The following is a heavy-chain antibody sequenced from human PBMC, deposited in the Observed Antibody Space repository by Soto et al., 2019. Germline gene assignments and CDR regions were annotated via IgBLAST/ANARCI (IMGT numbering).Heavy chain of an antibody. J-gene: IGHJ6*02. Sequence: QVKLVESGGGVVQPGRSLRLYCAPSGLSFCECVRNWLRQAPGKGVEGVAAISHDGSNQYYGDSVKGRFSIYSDQSKNRLYLPMNTLKVEDSAIYFCATETRSRAVTATRVNGIDVWGQVTTVTVSS. CDR2: ISHDGSNQ. D-gene: IGHD2-21*02. CDR3: ATETRSRAVTATRVNGIDV. V-gene: IGHV3-30*03. CDR1: GLSFCECV.